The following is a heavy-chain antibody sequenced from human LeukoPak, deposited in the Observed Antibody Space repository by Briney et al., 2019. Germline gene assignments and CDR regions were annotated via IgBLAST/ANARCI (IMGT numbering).Heavy chain of an antibody. Sequence: SETLSLTCTVSGGSISSSSYYWGWFRQPPGKGLEWIGSIYYSGSTNYNPSLKSRVTISVDTSKNQFSLKLSSVTAADTAVYYCARAYDSSGPYYYGMDVWGQGTTVTVSS. D-gene: IGHD3-22*01. CDR1: GGSISSSSYY. J-gene: IGHJ6*02. V-gene: IGHV4-39*07. CDR3: ARAYDSSGPYYYGMDV. CDR2: IYYSGST.